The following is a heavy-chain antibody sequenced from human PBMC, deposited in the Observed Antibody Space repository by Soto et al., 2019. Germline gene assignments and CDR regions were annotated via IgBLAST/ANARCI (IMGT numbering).Heavy chain of an antibody. Sequence: GSLILSCAASGFTFSSYAMHWVRQAPGKGLEWVAVISYDGSNKYYADSVKGRFTISRDNSKNTLYLQMNSLRAEDTAVYYCARADTAMHINYWGQGTLVTVSS. J-gene: IGHJ4*02. V-gene: IGHV3-30-3*01. CDR3: ARADTAMHINY. CDR2: ISYDGSNK. CDR1: GFTFSSYA. D-gene: IGHD5-18*01.